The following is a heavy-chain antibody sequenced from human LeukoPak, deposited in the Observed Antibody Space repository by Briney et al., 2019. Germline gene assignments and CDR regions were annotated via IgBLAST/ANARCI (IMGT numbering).Heavy chain of an antibody. CDR1: GYILTVYN. J-gene: IGHJ4*01. D-gene: IGHD2-2*01. Sequence: ASVKVSCKASGYILTVYNMQWDPQAPGQGLEWMGWINPNSDGTNYAQKFQGRVTMTRDTSISTAYMELSRLRSDDTAVFYCARGWGVPAAVVGYWGQGTLVTVSS. CDR2: INPNSDGT. V-gene: IGHV1-2*02. CDR3: ARGWGVPAAVVGY.